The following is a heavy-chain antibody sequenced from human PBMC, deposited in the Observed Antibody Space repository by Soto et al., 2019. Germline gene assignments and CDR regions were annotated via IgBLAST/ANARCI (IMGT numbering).Heavy chain of an antibody. V-gene: IGHV1-8*01. CDR2: MSPKTGNT. J-gene: IGHJ4*02. CDR1: GYTFTTYD. CDR3: ERGPPNRGFAL. Sequence: QVQLVQSGAEVKKPGASVKVSCKASGYTFTTYDINWVRQATGQGLEWIGWMSPKTGNTGYAQNFQGRVTMTRNHSISTANMELSSLTSEDTAVYYCERGPPNRGFALWGQGTLVPVS. D-gene: IGHD7-27*01.